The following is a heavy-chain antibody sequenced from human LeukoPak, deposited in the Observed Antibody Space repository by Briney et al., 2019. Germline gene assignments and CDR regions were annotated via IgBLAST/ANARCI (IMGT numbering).Heavy chain of an antibody. CDR1: GFTFSSYW. CDR3: GRDLNAQVDC. V-gene: IGHV3-74*01. Sequence: GGSLRLSCAASGFTFSSYWMHWVRQALGKGLVWVSRINTDGSYTNYADSVKGRFTISRDNAKNTLYLQMNSLRAEDTAVYYCGRDLNAQVDCWGQGTLVTVSS. CDR2: INTDGSYT. J-gene: IGHJ4*02.